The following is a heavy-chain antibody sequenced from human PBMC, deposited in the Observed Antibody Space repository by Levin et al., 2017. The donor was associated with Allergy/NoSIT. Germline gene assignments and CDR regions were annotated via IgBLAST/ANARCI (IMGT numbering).Heavy chain of an antibody. CDR3: AKELYGSGSGLYYYGMDV. Sequence: LSLTCAASGFTFSSYAMSWVRQAPGKGLEWVSVISGSGGGTYYADSLKGRFIISRDNSKNTLDLQMNSLRAEDTAVYYCAKELYGSGSGLYYYGMDVWGQGTTVTVSS. CDR2: ISGSGGGT. CDR1: GFTFSSYA. V-gene: IGHV3-23*01. D-gene: IGHD3-10*01. J-gene: IGHJ6*02.